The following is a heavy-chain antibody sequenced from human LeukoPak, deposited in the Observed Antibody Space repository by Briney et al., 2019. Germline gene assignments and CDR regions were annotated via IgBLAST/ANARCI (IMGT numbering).Heavy chain of an antibody. D-gene: IGHD5-12*01. CDR1: GFTFSSYS. Sequence: GGSLRLSCAASGFTFSSYSMNWVRQAPGKGLEWVSYISSSSSTIYYADSVKGRFTISRDNSKNTLYLQMNSLRAEDTAVYYCARDMKDSGYELFDYWGQGTLVTVSS. CDR3: ARDMKDSGYELFDY. J-gene: IGHJ4*02. CDR2: ISSSSSTI. V-gene: IGHV3-48*01.